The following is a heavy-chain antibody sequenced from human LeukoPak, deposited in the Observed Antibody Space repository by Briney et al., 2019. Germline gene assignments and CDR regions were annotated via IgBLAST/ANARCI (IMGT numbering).Heavy chain of an antibody. Sequence: ASVKVSCKASGYTFTSYYMHWVRQAPGQGLEWMGIINPSGGSTSYAQKFQGRVTMTRDMSTSTVYMELSSLRSEDTAVYYCAREGGGGYCTNGVCYTFVYWGQGTLVTVSS. J-gene: IGHJ4*02. CDR1: GYTFTSYY. CDR3: AREGGGGYCTNGVCYTFVY. CDR2: INPSGGST. D-gene: IGHD2-8*01. V-gene: IGHV1-46*01.